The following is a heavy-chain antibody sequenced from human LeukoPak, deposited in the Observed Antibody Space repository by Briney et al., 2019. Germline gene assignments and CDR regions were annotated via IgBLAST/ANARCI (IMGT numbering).Heavy chain of an antibody. CDR3: ARPPGDY. CDR1: GFTFSSYS. V-gene: IGHV3-7*01. J-gene: IGHJ4*02. Sequence: PGGSLRLSCAASGFTFSSYSMNWVRQAPGKGLEWVANIKQDGSEKYYVDSVKGRFTISRDNAKNSLYLQMNSLRAEDTAVYYCARPPGDYWGQGTLVTVSS. CDR2: IKQDGSEK.